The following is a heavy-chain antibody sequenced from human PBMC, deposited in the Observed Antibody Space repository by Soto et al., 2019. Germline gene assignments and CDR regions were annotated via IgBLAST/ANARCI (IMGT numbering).Heavy chain of an antibody. D-gene: IGHD6-19*01. Sequence: VQLVESGGGVVQPGRSLRLSWAASGFTFSDYALHWVRQAPGKGLGWVAVFSHDGRNTHYADSVKGRFTISRDSSKNTVSLEMTSLRAEDTAVYYCAKGGRQWLVTSDFNYWGQGALVTVSS. V-gene: IGHV3-30*18. J-gene: IGHJ4*02. CDR2: FSHDGRNT. CDR3: AKGGRQWLVTSDFNY. CDR1: GFTFSDYA.